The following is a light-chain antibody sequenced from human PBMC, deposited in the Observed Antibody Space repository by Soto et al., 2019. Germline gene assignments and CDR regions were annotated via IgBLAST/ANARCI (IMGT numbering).Light chain of an antibody. CDR2: DVS. J-gene: IGLJ1*01. CDR1: SSDVGTYKY. CDR3: SSYTISNTLV. V-gene: IGLV2-14*03. Sequence: QSALTQPASVSASPGQSITISCTGTSSDVGTYKYVSWYQHHPGKAPKLMIYDVSNRPSGVSNRFSGSKSGNTASLTISGLHAEDEADYYCSSYTISNTLVFGSGTKVTVL.